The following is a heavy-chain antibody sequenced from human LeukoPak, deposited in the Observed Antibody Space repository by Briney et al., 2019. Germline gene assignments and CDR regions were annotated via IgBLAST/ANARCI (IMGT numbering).Heavy chain of an antibody. D-gene: IGHD2-2*01. CDR2: INTNTGNP. J-gene: IGHJ6*04. V-gene: IGHV7-4-1*01. CDR3: ARAMEGRYCSSTSCYGSYYYYYGMDV. CDR1: GYTFTSYA. Sequence: ASVKVSCKASGYTFTSYAMNWVRQAPGQGLEWMGWINTNTGNPTYAQGFTGRFVFSLDTSVSTAYLQIRSLKAEDTAVYYCARAMEGRYCSSTSCYGSYYYYYGMDVWGKGTTVTVSS.